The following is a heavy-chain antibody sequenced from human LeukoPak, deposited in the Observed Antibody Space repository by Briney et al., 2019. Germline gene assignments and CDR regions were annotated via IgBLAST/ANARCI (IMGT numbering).Heavy chain of an antibody. D-gene: IGHD2-2*02. Sequence: PSETLSLTCTVSGGSISSGGYYWSWIRQHPGKGLEWIGYIYYSGSTYYNPSLKSRVTISVDTSKTQFSLKLSSVTAADTAVYYCARVPDIVVVPAAIHDAFDIWGQGTMVTVSS. CDR1: GGSISSGGYY. J-gene: IGHJ3*02. V-gene: IGHV4-31*03. CDR3: ARVPDIVVVPAAIHDAFDI. CDR2: IYYSGST.